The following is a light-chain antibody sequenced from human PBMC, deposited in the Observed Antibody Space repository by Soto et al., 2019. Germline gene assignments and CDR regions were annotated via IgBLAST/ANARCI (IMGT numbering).Light chain of an antibody. V-gene: IGLV2-8*01. CDR1: SSDVGGYNY. CDR3: RSFEGGGSPVV. CDR2: DVT. J-gene: IGLJ2*01. Sequence: QSALTQPPSASGSLGQSVTISCTGTSSDVGGYNYVSWHQQHPGKAPKVMIYDVTKRPPGVPDRFSGSKSGTTASLTVSGLQAEDEADYYCRSFEGGGSPVVFGGGTKLTVL.